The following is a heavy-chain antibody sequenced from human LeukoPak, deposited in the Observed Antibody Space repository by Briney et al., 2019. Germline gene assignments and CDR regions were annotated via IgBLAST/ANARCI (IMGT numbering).Heavy chain of an antibody. CDR3: ARDRSSPGFNYYDSSGYYYDY. Sequence: PGGSLRLSCAASGFTFSDYYMSWIRQAPGKGLEWVSYISSSGSTIYYADSVKGRFTISRDNAKNSLYLQMNSLRAEDTAVYYCARDRSSPGFNYYDSSGYYYDYWGQGTLVTVSS. CDR2: ISSSGSTI. V-gene: IGHV3-11*04. D-gene: IGHD3-22*01. J-gene: IGHJ4*02. CDR1: GFTFSDYY.